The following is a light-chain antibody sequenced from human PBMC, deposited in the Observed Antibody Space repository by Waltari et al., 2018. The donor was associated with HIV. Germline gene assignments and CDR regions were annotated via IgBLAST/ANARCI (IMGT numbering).Light chain of an antibody. V-gene: IGKV3-11*01. CDR1: QSVGTY. J-gene: IGKJ5*01. Sequence: EVVLTQPPATLSLSPGERVTLSCRASQSVGTYLAWYQQKFAQAPRLLIYDASTRATGIPARFSGNGSGTDFTLTISNLEPEDFAVYFCQQRSTWPPITFGQGTRLEAK. CDR2: DAS. CDR3: QQRSTWPPIT.